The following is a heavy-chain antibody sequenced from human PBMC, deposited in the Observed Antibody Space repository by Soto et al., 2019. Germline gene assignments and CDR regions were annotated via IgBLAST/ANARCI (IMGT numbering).Heavy chain of an antibody. CDR3: LRAASNSVSGCVAR. CDR2: INAGNGNT. J-gene: IGHJ4*01. V-gene: IGHV1-3*01. Sequence: ASVQVSCKASGYTFTSYTMHWVRQAPGQRLEWMGWINAGNGNTKYSQKFQGRVTITSDTSASTAYMELSSLRSEDSAVYYFLRAASNSVSGCVARWGERTMITASA. CDR1: GYTFTSYT. D-gene: IGHD6-25*01.